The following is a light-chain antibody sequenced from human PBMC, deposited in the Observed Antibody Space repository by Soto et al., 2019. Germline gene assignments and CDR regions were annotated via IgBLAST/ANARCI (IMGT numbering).Light chain of an antibody. CDR1: ISDVGGYNF. J-gene: IGLJ1*01. Sequence: QSALTQPASVSGSPGQSITISCTGTISDVGGYNFVSWYQQYPGKAPKLMICDVSNRPSGVSNRFSGSKSGNTASLTISGLQAQDAADYYCSSFTGSNYVFGTGTSLPS. CDR2: DVS. CDR3: SSFTGSNYV. V-gene: IGLV2-14*03.